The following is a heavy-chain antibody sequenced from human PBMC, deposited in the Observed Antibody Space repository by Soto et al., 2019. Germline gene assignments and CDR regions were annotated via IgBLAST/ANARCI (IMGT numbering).Heavy chain of an antibody. CDR2: IYPGDSDT. CDR3: ARHRPGGNPPYGMDV. V-gene: IGHV5-51*01. Sequence: GESLKISCKGSGYSFTSHWIGWVRQMPGKGLEWMGIIYPGDSDTRYSPSFQGQVTISADKSISTAYLQWSSLKASDTAMYYCARHRPGGNPPYGMDVWGQGTTVTV. D-gene: IGHD2-15*01. CDR1: GYSFTSHW. J-gene: IGHJ6*02.